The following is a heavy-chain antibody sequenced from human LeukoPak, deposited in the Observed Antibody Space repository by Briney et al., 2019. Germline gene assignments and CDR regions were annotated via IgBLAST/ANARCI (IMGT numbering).Heavy chain of an antibody. CDR3: AAELYRGGDCCHFDY. CDR1: GFTFSSSA. V-gene: IGHV1-58*02. Sequence: SVKVSCKSSGFTFSSSAIQWVRQARGERLEWVGWIGVGNGNTNYAHKLQERVTITRDMSTSTAYMELSSLRSEDTAVYYCAAELYRGGDCCHFDYWGQGTLVTVSS. D-gene: IGHD2-21*02. J-gene: IGHJ4*02. CDR2: IGVGNGNT.